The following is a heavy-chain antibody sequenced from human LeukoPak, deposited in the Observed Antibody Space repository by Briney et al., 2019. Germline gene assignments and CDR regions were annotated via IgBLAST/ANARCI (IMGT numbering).Heavy chain of an antibody. CDR3: ARRNFDY. CDR2: INHSGST. Sequence: LETLSLTRAVYGGSFSGYYWSWIRQPPGKGLEWIGEINHSGSTNYNPSLKSRVTISVDTSKNQFSLKLSSVTAADTAVYYCARRNFDYWGQGTLVTVSS. CDR1: GGSFSGYY. J-gene: IGHJ4*02. V-gene: IGHV4-34*01.